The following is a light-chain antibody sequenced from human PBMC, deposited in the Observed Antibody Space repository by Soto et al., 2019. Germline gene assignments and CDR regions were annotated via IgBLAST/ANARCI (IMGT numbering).Light chain of an antibody. Sequence: EIVLTQSPGTLSLSPGERATLSCRASQSVYSSYLAWYQQKPGQAPRLHIYGASSRATGIPDRFSGRGSGTDFTITISRLEPEGFAVYYCQQYGSSPLTFGGRTKVEIK. CDR2: GAS. CDR3: QQYGSSPLT. CDR1: QSVYSSY. V-gene: IGKV3-20*01. J-gene: IGKJ4*01.